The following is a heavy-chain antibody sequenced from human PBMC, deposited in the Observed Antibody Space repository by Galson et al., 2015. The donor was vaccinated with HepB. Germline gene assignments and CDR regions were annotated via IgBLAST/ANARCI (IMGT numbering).Heavy chain of an antibody. Sequence: SLRLSCAASGFTFSDYAMSWVRQAPGRGLEWVSLISDSGGATYSVDSVKGRFTISRDNFKDTLYLQMNSLRVEDTAIYYCTKYYDRRGYFYFDHWGQGTLVTVSS. CDR3: TKYYDRRGYFYFDH. J-gene: IGHJ4*02. CDR1: GFTFSDYA. CDR2: ISDSGGAT. V-gene: IGHV3-23*01. D-gene: IGHD3-22*01.